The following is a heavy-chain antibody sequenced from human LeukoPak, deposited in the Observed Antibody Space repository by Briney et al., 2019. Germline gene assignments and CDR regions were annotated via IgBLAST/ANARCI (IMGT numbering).Heavy chain of an antibody. CDR3: ARDGDDSSGYYYVYYYYGMDV. Sequence: GGSLRLSCAASGFTFSSYAMHWVRQAPGKGLEWVAVISYDGSNKYYADSVKGRFTISRDNSKNTLYLQMNSLRAEDTAVYYCARDGDDSSGYYYVYYYYGMDVWGQGTTVTVSS. CDR2: ISYDGSNK. D-gene: IGHD3-22*01. J-gene: IGHJ6*02. CDR1: GFTFSSYA. V-gene: IGHV3-30-3*01.